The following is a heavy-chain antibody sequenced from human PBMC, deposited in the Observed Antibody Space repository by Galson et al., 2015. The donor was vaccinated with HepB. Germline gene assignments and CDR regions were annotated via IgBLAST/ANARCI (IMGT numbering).Heavy chain of an antibody. CDR2: ISTRSTNI. CDR1: GFSFSYYY. Sequence: SLRLSCAASGFSFSYYYMNWVRQAPGKGLEWVSSISTRSTNIYYADSVKGRFTISRDNAKNSLYLQMNSLRAEDTGVYYCVRKETGGYFSEWCSAYGMDVWGLGTTVLVSS. J-gene: IGHJ6*02. V-gene: IGHV3-21*01. CDR3: VRKETGGYFSEWCSAYGMDV. D-gene: IGHD3-3*01.